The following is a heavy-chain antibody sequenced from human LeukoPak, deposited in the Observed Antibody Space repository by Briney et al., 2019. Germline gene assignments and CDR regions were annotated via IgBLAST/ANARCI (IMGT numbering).Heavy chain of an antibody. CDR2: INQDGSQK. V-gene: IGHV3-7*01. D-gene: IGHD3-22*01. Sequence: GGSLRLSCAASGFTFSSYWMTWVRQSPGKGLEWVANINQDGSQKYYVDSVKGRFTISRDNAKNSLYLQMNSLRAEDTAVYYCAREAYYDSSGYYWGAFDIWGQGTMVTVSS. J-gene: IGHJ3*02. CDR1: GFTFSSYW. CDR3: AREAYYDSSGYYWGAFDI.